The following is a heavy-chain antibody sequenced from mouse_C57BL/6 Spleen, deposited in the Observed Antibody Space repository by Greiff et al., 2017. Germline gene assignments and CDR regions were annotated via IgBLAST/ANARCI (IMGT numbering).Heavy chain of an antibody. J-gene: IGHJ2*01. D-gene: IGHD4-1*01. CDR3: AREKLGLFDY. V-gene: IGHV5-16*01. CDR2: INYDGSST. Sequence: DVKLVESEGGLVQPGSSMKLSCTASGFTFSDYYMAWVRQVPEKGLEWVANINYDGSSTYYLDSLKSRFIISRDNAKNILYLQMSSLKSEDTATYYCAREKLGLFDYWGQGTTLTVSS. CDR1: GFTFSDYY.